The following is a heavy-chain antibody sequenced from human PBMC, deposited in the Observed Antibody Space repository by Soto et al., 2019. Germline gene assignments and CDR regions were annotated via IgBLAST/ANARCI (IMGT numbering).Heavy chain of an antibody. CDR3: VKDRYVDY. J-gene: IGHJ4*02. CDR2: ISSEGAST. V-gene: IGHV3-64D*06. CDR1: GFIFSSYA. Sequence: GGSLRLSCSVSGFIFSSYAMHWVRQAPGKGLQYVASISSEGASTYYADSVKGRFIIYRDNSKNTLYLQMSSLRAEDTAVYYCVKDRYVDYWGQGILVTVSS.